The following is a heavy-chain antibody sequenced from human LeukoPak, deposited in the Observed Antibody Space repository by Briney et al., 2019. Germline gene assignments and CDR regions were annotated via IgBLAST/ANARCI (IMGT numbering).Heavy chain of an antibody. CDR2: MYYSGST. CDR3: ARERVEMATTYLDY. V-gene: IGHV4-59*01. D-gene: IGHD5-24*01. CDR1: GGSISSYY. J-gene: IGHJ4*02. Sequence: SETLSLTCTVSGGSISSYYWSWIRQPPGKGLEWIGYMYYSGSTNYNPSLKSRVTISVDTSKNQFSLKLSSVTAADTAVYYCARERVEMATTYLDYWGQGTLVTVSS.